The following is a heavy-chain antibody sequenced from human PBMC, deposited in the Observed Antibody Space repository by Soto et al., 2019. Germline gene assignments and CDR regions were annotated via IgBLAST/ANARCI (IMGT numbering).Heavy chain of an antibody. J-gene: IGHJ4*02. CDR3: ARRTDYGDRPYYFDY. CDR2: IYYSGST. V-gene: IGHV4-30-4*01. CDR1: GGSISSGDYY. Sequence: QVQLQESGPGLVKPSQTLSLTCTVSGGSISSGDYYWSWIRQPPGKGLEWIGYIYYSGSTYYNPSLKSRVTISVDTSKNQFSLKLSSVTAADTAVYYCARRTDYGDRPYYFDYWGQGTLVTVSS. D-gene: IGHD4-17*01.